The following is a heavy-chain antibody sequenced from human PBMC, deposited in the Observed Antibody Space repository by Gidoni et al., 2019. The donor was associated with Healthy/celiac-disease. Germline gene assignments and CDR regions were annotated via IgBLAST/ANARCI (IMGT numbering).Heavy chain of an antibody. J-gene: IGHJ5*02. CDR1: GWSFSGYY. Sequence: QVQLQQWGAGLLKPSETLSLTCAVYGWSFSGYYWRWIRQPPGKGLEWIGEINHSGSTNYNPSLKSRVTISVDTSKIQFSLKLSSVTAADTAVYYCARGPWIQLWTNGGAPWFDPWGQGTLVTVSS. CDR2: INHSGST. CDR3: ARGPWIQLWTNGGAPWFDP. V-gene: IGHV4-34*01. D-gene: IGHD5-18*01.